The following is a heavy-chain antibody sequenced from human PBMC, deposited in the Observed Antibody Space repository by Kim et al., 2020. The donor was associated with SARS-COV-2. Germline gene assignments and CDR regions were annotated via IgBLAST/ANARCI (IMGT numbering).Heavy chain of an antibody. V-gene: IGHV3-30-3*01. CDR3: ARDADIGAAGYYFDH. CDR2: ISSDGHEK. CDR1: GLTFSNYA. Sequence: GGSLRLSCAASGLTFSNYAMHWVRQAPGKGLEWVAVISSDGHEKYTADSVKGRFTISRDTSKNTLFLQMNSLRAEDTAVYYCARDADIGAAGYYFDHWGQGTLVTVSS. J-gene: IGHJ4*02. D-gene: IGHD6-13*01.